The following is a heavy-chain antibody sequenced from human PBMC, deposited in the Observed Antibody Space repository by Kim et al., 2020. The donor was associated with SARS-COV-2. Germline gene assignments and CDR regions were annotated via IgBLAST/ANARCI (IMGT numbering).Heavy chain of an antibody. CDR2: INHSGSN. Sequence: SETLSLTCAVYGGSFSGYYWSWIRQPPGKGLEWIGEINHSGSNNYNPSLKSRVTISVDTSKNQFSRKLSSVTVADTSVDYCAREYGSGTIDYWGQGTLGNVSS. CDR3: AREYGSGTIDY. V-gene: IGHV4-34*01. CDR1: GGSFSGYY. D-gene: IGHD3-10*01. J-gene: IGHJ4*02.